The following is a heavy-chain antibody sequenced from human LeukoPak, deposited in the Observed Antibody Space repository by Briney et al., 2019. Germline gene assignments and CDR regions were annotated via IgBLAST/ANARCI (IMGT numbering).Heavy chain of an antibody. CDR2: IYASGST. Sequence: SETLSLTCTVAGDSISSGNYYWNWIRQPAGKGLEWIGRIYASGSTNYNPSLKGRVTISLDTSKNQFSLNLNSVTAADTAVYFCAMAPRPGGYCSGDSCYANAFDIWGQGTMVTVSS. J-gene: IGHJ3*02. CDR3: AMAPRPGGYCSGDSCYANAFDI. D-gene: IGHD2-15*01. CDR1: GDSISSGNYY. V-gene: IGHV4-61*02.